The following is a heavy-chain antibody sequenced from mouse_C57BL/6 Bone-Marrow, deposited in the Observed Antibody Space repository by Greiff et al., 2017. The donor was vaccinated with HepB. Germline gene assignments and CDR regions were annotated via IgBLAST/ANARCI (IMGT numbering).Heavy chain of an antibody. CDR1: GFSFNTYA. CDR3: VRGYGSLDY. J-gene: IGHJ2*01. V-gene: IGHV10-1*01. CDR2: IRSKSNNYAT. Sequence: EVQRVESGGGLVQPKGSLKLSCAASGFSFNTYAMNWVRQAPGKGLEWVARIRSKSNNYATYYADSVKDRFTISRDDSESMLYLQMNNLKTEDTAMYYCVRGYGSLDYWGQGTTLTVSS. D-gene: IGHD1-1*01.